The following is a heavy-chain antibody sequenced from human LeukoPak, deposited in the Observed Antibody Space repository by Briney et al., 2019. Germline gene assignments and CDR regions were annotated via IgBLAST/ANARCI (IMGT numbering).Heavy chain of an antibody. Sequence: PSGTLSLTCTFSGGSISSYYWGWIRQPPGKGLEWIGSIYYSGSTYYNPSLKSRVTISVDTSKNQFSLKLSSVTAADTAVYYCARGGGSYFINFDYWGQGTLVTVSS. D-gene: IGHD1-26*01. J-gene: IGHJ4*02. V-gene: IGHV4-39*01. CDR1: GGSISSYY. CDR3: ARGGGSYFINFDY. CDR2: IYYSGST.